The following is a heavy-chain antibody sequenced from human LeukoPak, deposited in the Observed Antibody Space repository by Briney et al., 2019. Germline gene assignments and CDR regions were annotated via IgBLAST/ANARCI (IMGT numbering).Heavy chain of an antibody. CDR3: SREGYSCPNWFDT. CDR1: GGSISSSRSY. CDR2: IYYNGDT. V-gene: IGHV4-39*07. Sequence: SETLSLTCSVSGGSISSSRSYWGWIRQTPGKGLEWVGSIYYNGDTYYNPSFKSRVSMSVDTAKSQISLILTAVPAANTAVYYCSREGYSCPNWFDTWGEGTLVTVCS. J-gene: IGHJ5*02. D-gene: IGHD4-11*01.